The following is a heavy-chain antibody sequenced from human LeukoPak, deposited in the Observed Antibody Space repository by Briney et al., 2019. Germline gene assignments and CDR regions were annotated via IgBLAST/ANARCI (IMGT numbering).Heavy chain of an antibody. CDR1: GYTFTSYG. Sequence: RASVKVSCKSSGYTFTSYGISWVRQAPGQGHEWMGWISAYNGNTNYAQKLQGRVTMTTDTSTSTAYMELRSLRSDDTAVYYCAREEGARIDYWGQGTLVTVSS. D-gene: IGHD1-26*01. J-gene: IGHJ4*02. CDR3: AREEGARIDY. V-gene: IGHV1-18*04. CDR2: ISAYNGNT.